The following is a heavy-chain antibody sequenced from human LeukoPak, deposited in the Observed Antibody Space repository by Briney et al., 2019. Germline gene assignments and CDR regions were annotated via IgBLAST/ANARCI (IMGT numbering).Heavy chain of an antibody. Sequence: GASVKVSCKASGYTFTGYYMHWVRQAPGQGLEGMGWINPNSGGTNYAQKFQGRVTMTRDTSISTAYMELSRLRSDDTAVYYCATLPGWLVPEGIDYWGQGTLVTASS. CDR3: ATLPGWLVPEGIDY. J-gene: IGHJ4*02. D-gene: IGHD6-19*01. CDR2: INPNSGGT. V-gene: IGHV1-2*02. CDR1: GYTFTGYY.